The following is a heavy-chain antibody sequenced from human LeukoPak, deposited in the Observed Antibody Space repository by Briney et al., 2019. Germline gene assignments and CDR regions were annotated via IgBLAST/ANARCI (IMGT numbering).Heavy chain of an antibody. J-gene: IGHJ6*03. CDR3: TRGSIAYYYMDV. V-gene: IGHV4-59*01. D-gene: IGHD3-22*01. CDR1: GGSISSYY. Sequence: SETLSLTCTVSGGSISSYYWSWIRQPPGKGLEWIGNIYYSGSTNYNPSLKSRVTISVDTSKNQFSLKLSSVTAADTAGYFCTRGSIAYYYMDVWGKGTTVTISS. CDR2: IYYSGST.